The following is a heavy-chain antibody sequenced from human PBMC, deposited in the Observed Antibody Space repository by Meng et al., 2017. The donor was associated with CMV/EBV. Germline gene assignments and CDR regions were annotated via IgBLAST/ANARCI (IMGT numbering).Heavy chain of an antibody. J-gene: IGHJ6*02. CDR1: GGSISSSNW. Sequence: SETLSLTCAVSGGSISSSNWWSWVRQPPGKGLEWIGEIYHSGSTNYNPSLKSRVTISVDKSKNQFSLKLSSVTAADTAVYYCARGGSQDYYYYYGMDVWGQGTTVTVSS. V-gene: IGHV4-4*02. CDR2: IYHSGST. D-gene: IGHD1-26*01. CDR3: ARGGSQDYYYYYGMDV.